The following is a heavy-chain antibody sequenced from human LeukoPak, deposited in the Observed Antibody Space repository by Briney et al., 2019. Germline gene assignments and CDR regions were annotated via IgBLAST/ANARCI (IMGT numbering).Heavy chain of an antibody. CDR1: GGSISSSSYY. J-gene: IGHJ5*02. V-gene: IGHV4-39*01. D-gene: IGHD1-1*01. CDR3: ARNRKPGIYNWFDP. Sequence: SETLSLTCTVSGGSISSSSYYWVWIRQPPGKGLEWIGSIYYSGSTYYNPSLKSRVTISVDTSKNQFSLKLSSVTAADTAVYYWARNRKPGIYNWFDPWGQGTLVTVSS. CDR2: IYYSGST.